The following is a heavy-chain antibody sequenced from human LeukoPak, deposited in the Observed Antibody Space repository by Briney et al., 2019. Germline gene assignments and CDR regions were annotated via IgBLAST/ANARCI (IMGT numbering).Heavy chain of an antibody. Sequence: ASVKVSCKASGYTFTSYDINWVRQATGQGLEWMGWMNPSSGNTGYAQKFQGRVTMTRNTSISTAYMELSSLRSEDTAVYYCARGRPTNLGGIYWGQGTLVTVSS. CDR3: ARGRPTNLGGIY. J-gene: IGHJ4*02. CDR1: GYTFTSYD. D-gene: IGHD7-27*01. V-gene: IGHV1-8*01. CDR2: MNPSSGNT.